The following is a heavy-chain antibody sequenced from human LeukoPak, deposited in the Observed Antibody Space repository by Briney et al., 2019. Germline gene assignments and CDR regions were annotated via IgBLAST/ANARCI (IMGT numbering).Heavy chain of an antibody. CDR3: AAGPPLAATPFDY. J-gene: IGHJ4*02. CDR1: GFTFTSSA. CDR2: IVVGSGNT. D-gene: IGHD2-2*01. Sequence: SVKVSCKASGFTFTSSAMQWVRQARGQRLEWIGCIVVGSGNTNNAQKFQGRVTITRDMSTSTVYMELSSLRSEDTAVYYCAAGPPLAATPFDYWGQGTLVTVSS. V-gene: IGHV1-58*02.